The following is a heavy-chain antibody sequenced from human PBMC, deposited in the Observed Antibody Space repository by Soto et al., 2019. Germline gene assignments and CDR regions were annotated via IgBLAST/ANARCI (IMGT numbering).Heavy chain of an antibody. D-gene: IGHD4-17*01. CDR3: AKVDARNTVTTLHY. V-gene: IGHV3-23*01. CDR2: ISGSGGST. CDR1: GFTFNSYA. J-gene: IGHJ4*02. Sequence: GGSLRLSCAASGFTFNSYAMSWVRQAAGKGLEWVSAISGSGGSTYYADFAKGRFTISRDNSKNTLYLQMNSLRADDTAVYYCAKVDARNTVTTLHYWGQGTLVTVSS.